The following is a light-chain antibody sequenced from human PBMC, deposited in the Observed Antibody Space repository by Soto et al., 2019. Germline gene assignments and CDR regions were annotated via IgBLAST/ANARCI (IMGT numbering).Light chain of an antibody. J-gene: IGKJ1*01. Sequence: EIVLTQSPGTLSLSPGERATLSCRASQSVSSSYLAWYQQKPGQAPRLLIYGASGRATGIPDRFSGSGSGTDFTLSISRLEPEDFAVYYCQQYSSLWTFGQGTKVDIK. CDR1: QSVSSSY. CDR3: QQYSSLWT. V-gene: IGKV3-20*01. CDR2: GAS.